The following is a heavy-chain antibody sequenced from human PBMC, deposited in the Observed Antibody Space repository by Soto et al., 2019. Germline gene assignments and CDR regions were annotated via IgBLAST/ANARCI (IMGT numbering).Heavy chain of an antibody. Sequence: QVQLVQSGAEMKEPGSSVKVSCKTSGGTFSSSAISWLRQAPGQGLEWMGGIIPLFRTPDYAQKFQGRVTIAADESTSTAYMELSRLRSEATAVYYCARANDRLPFGGNYYYILDVWGQGTTITVSS. CDR1: GGTFSSSA. CDR2: IIPLFRTP. J-gene: IGHJ6*02. V-gene: IGHV1-69*12. D-gene: IGHD4-17*01. CDR3: ARANDRLPFGGNYYYILDV.